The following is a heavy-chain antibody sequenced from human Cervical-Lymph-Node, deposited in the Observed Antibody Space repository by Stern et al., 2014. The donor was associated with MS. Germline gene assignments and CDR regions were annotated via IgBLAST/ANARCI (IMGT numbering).Heavy chain of an antibody. D-gene: IGHD5-12*01. CDR3: ASGRLDY. V-gene: IGHV1-46*04. CDR2: ITPSGDTT. J-gene: IGHJ4*02. Sequence: QVQLVQSGAEVKKPGASVKVSCKAPGYTLTRYYIHWVLQAPGQGLEWLGMITPSGDTTTYAQKLQGRITMTRDTSTSTVYMEVTSLTSDDTAVYYCASGRLDYWGQGTPVTVSP. CDR1: GYTLTRYY.